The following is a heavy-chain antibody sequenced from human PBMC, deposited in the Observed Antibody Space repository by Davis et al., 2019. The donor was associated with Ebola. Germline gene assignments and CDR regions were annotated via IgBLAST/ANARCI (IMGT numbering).Heavy chain of an antibody. J-gene: IGHJ4*02. D-gene: IGHD1-26*01. V-gene: IGHV3-33*06. Sequence: PGGSLRLSCAASGFTFRTYGMHWVRQAPGKGLEWVAVIWYDGTNKYYTDSVKGRFTISRDNTKNTLYLQMNSLRAEDTAVYYCAKERGAGSYYFDYWGQGTLVTVSS. CDR2: IWYDGTNK. CDR1: GFTFRTYG. CDR3: AKERGAGSYYFDY.